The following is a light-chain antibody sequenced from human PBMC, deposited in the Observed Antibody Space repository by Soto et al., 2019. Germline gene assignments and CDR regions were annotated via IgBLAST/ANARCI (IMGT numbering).Light chain of an antibody. CDR3: KQDTSYSAT. CDR2: DAS. Sequence: DIQGTQSPPTLSASLGDRVTITCRAGQTISTWMAWYQQKPGKAPKLLVYDASTLQSGVASRFSGSGSETEFTLIISSLQADDSATYYCKQDTSYSATFGQGTKVDI. CDR1: QTISTW. V-gene: IGKV1-5*01. J-gene: IGKJ1*01.